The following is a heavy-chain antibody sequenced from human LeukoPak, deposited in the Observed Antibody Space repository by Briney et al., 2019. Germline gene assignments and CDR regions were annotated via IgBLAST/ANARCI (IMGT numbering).Heavy chain of an antibody. CDR3: ARELNRGGIDY. V-gene: IGHV4-34*01. CDR2: INHSGST. CDR1: GGSFSGYY. J-gene: IGHJ4*02. Sequence: SETLSLTCAVYGGSFSGYYWSWIRQPPGKGLEWIGEINHSGSTNYNPSLKSRVTISVDTSKNQFSLKLSSVTAADTAVYYCARELNRGGIDYWGQGTLVTVSS. D-gene: IGHD1-26*01.